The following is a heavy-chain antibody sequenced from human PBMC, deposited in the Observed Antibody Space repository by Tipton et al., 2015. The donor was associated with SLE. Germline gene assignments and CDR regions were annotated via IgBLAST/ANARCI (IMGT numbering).Heavy chain of an antibody. CDR3: AGYCTSTSCYEARGGMDV. CDR1: GGSITSGSYF. J-gene: IGHJ6*02. D-gene: IGHD2-2*01. CDR2: LYTSGTI. Sequence: TLSLTCTVSGGSITSGSYFYNWIRQPAGKGLEWIGRLYTSGTIDYNPSLKSRVTISRDTSKNQFSLDLNSVTAADTAKYYCAGYCTSTSCYEARGGMDVWGQGTTVTVSS. V-gene: IGHV4-61*02.